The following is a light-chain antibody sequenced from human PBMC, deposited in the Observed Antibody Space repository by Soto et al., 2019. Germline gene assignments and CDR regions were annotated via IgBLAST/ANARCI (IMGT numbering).Light chain of an antibody. CDR1: QSINSY. J-gene: IGKJ2*01. V-gene: IGKV1-39*01. Sequence: DIQMTQSPSSLSASVGDRVTITCRASQSINSYLNWYQQKPGKAPKLLIYAASSLQSGVPSRFSGSGSGTDFTLTISSLQPEDCATYYCQQSYSTPYTFGQGTKLEIK. CDR3: QQSYSTPYT. CDR2: AAS.